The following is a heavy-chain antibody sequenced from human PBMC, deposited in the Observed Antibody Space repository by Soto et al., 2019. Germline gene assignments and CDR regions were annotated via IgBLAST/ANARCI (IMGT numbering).Heavy chain of an antibody. V-gene: IGHV4-30-2*01. CDR2: IYHSGST. Sequence: SETLSLTCAVSGGSISSGGYSWSWIRQPPGKGLEWIGYIYHSGSTYYNPSLKSRVTISVDRSKNQFSLKLSSVTAADTAVYYCARGSYYDSSGYYDYWGQGTLVTVSS. J-gene: IGHJ4*02. CDR1: GGSISSGGYS. D-gene: IGHD3-22*01. CDR3: ARGSYYDSSGYYDY.